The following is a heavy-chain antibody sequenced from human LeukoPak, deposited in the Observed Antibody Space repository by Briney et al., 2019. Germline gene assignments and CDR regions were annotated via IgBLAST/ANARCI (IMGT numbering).Heavy chain of an antibody. V-gene: IGHV4-59*01. D-gene: IGHD1-26*01. CDR2: IYSSGNT. Sequence: SETLSLTCSFSGDSISTYYWSWVRQSPGKGLEWIGHIYSSGNTDYNSSLKSRVTISVDTSKSQFSLRLSSVTATDTAVYYCARLRWQLVGPYFDYWGQGILVTVSS. CDR3: ARLRWQLVGPYFDY. J-gene: IGHJ4*02. CDR1: GDSISTYY.